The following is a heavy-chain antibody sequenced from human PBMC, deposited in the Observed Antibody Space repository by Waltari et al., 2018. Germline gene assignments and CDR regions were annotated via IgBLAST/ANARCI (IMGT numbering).Heavy chain of an antibody. J-gene: IGHJ4*02. D-gene: IGHD5-12*01. V-gene: IGHV1-2*02. CDR2: INPNSGGT. Sequence: QVQLVQAGAEVKKPGASVKVSCKASGYTFTGYYMHWVRQAPGQGLEWMGWINPNSGGTNYAQKFQGRVTMTRDTSISTAYMELSRLRSDDTAVYYCARAFRRDIVATNNFGYWGQGTLVTVSS. CDR1: GYTFTGYY. CDR3: ARAFRRDIVATNNFGY.